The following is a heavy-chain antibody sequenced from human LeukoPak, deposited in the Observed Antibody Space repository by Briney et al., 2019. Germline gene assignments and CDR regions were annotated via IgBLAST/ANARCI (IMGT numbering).Heavy chain of an antibody. J-gene: IGHJ2*01. CDR1: GGTFSSYA. V-gene: IGHV1-69*13. CDR3: AREEYYDSSGYKYFDL. Sequence: SVKVSCKAPGGTFSSYAISWVRQAPGQGREWMGGIIPIFGTANYAQKFQGRVTITADESTSTAYMELSSLRSEDTAVYYCAREEYYDSSGYKYFDLWGRGTLVTVSS. CDR2: IIPIFGTA. D-gene: IGHD3-22*01.